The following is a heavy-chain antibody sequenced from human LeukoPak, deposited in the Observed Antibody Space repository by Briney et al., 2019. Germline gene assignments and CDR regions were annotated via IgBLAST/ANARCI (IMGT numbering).Heavy chain of an antibody. V-gene: IGHV4-59*08. J-gene: IGHJ4*02. CDR1: GGSISIYY. CDR3: ARYSGGWPYYFDY. Sequence: SETLSLTRTVSGGSISIYYWSWIRQPPGKGLEWIGYISNTGDTNNNPSLKSRVAISLDTSKNQLSLQLSSVTAADTAVYFCARYSGGWPYYFDYWGQGALVTVSS. CDR2: ISNTGDT. D-gene: IGHD6-19*01.